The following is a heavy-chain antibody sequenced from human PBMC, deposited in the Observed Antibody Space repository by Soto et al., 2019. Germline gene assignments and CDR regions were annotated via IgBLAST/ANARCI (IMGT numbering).Heavy chain of an antibody. J-gene: IGHJ4*02. CDR2: IYYSGST. CDR3: ARDLGIMAAGRDYFDY. CDR1: GGSISSSSYY. Sequence: SETLSLTCTVSGGSISSSSYYWGWIHQPPGKGLEWIGSIYYSGSTYYNPSLKSRVTISVDTSKNQFSLKLSSVTAADTAVYYCARDLGIMAAGRDYFDYWGQGTLVTVSS. D-gene: IGHD6-13*01. V-gene: IGHV4-39*07.